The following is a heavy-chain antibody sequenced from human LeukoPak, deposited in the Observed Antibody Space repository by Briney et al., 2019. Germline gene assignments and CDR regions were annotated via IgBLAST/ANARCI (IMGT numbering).Heavy chain of an antibody. D-gene: IGHD2-2*01. V-gene: IGHV3-21*01. J-gene: IGHJ3*02. CDR3: ARDLRAHLGYCSSTSCYSGAFDI. CDR2: ISSSSSYI. Sequence: GGSLRLSCAASGLTVSSNYMNWVRQAPGKGLEWVSSISSSSSYIYYADSVKGRFTIFRDNAKNSLYLQMNSLRAEDTAVYYCARDLRAHLGYCSSTSCYSGAFDIWGQGTMVTVSS. CDR1: GLTVSSNY.